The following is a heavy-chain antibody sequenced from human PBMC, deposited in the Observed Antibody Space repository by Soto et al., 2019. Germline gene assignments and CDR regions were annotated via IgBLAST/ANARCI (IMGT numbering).Heavy chain of an antibody. CDR1: GFTFRSYA. CDR2: ITSSGGGT. J-gene: IGHJ4*02. Sequence: GGSLRLSCAASGFTFRSYAMHWVRQAPGKGLDWVSCITSSGGGTYYTDSVKGRFTISRDNSKNTLFLQMDSLRAEDTAIYYCAQGEYSTSAGGNWGQGTLVTVSS. CDR3: AQGEYSTSAGGN. D-gene: IGHD2-21*01. V-gene: IGHV3-23*01.